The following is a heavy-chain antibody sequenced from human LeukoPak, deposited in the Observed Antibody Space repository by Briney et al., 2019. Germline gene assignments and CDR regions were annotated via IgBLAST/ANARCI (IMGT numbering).Heavy chain of an antibody. D-gene: IGHD3-22*01. CDR2: IRSKAYGGTT. CDR3: TKTYYYDSSGYYPLDY. Sequence: GGSLRLSCVASEFTFGIYAMTWVRQAPGKGLEWVGFIRSKAYGGTTEYAASVKGRFTISRDDSKSIAYLQMNSLKTEDTAVYYCTKTYYYDSSGYYPLDYWGQGTLVTVSS. V-gene: IGHV3-49*04. CDR1: EFTFGIYA. J-gene: IGHJ4*02.